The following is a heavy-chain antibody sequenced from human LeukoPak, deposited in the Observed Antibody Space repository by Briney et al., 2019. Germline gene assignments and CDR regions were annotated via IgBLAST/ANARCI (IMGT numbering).Heavy chain of an antibody. CDR2: IWYDGSNK. CDR3: AKGSYYDSSGSFYFDY. CDR1: GFTFSSYG. Sequence: GGSLRLSCAASGFTFSSYGMHWVRQAPGKGLEWVAVIWYDGSNKYYADSVKGRFTISRDNSKNTLYVQVNSLGTEDTAAYYCAKGSYYDSSGSFYFDYWGQGTLVTVSS. D-gene: IGHD3-22*01. J-gene: IGHJ4*02. V-gene: IGHV3-33*06.